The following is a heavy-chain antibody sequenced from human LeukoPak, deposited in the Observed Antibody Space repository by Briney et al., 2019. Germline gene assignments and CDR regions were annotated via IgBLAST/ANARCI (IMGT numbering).Heavy chain of an antibody. Sequence: PSETLSLTCTVSGGSISSYYWSWIRQPPGKGLEWIGYIYYSGSTNYNPSLKSRVTISVDTSKNQFSLKLSSVTAADTAVYYCARGYYDSSTVFWYYYYIDVWGKGTAVTVSS. CDR3: ARGYYDSSTVFWYYYYIDV. CDR1: GGSISSYY. J-gene: IGHJ6*03. D-gene: IGHD3-22*01. V-gene: IGHV4-59*01. CDR2: IYYSGST.